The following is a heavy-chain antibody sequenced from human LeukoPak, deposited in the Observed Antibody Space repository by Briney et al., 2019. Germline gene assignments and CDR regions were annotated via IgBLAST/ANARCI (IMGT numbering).Heavy chain of an antibody. CDR3: TKDSLRYYSSASPNPNWFDA. CDR1: GFTFSTYG. D-gene: IGHD3-10*01. Sequence: PGGSLRLSCAASGFTFSTYGMSWVRQAPGKGLEWVSGISESGDTTFYADSVKGRFTISRDNSKNTLYLQMDSLRVEDTAIYYCTKDSLRYYSSASPNPNWFDAWGQGTLVTVSS. J-gene: IGHJ5*02. V-gene: IGHV3-23*01. CDR2: ISESGDTT.